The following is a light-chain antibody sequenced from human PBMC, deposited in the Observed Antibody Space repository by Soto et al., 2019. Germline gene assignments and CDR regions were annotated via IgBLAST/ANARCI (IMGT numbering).Light chain of an antibody. V-gene: IGKV1-39*01. CDR1: QSISTY. CDR2: ATS. CDR3: QQSYSTPPGT. Sequence: DIQMTQSPSSLSASVGDRVTITCRASQSISTYLIWYQQKPGKAPKLLIYATSSLQSGVPSRFSGSGSGTDFTLTISSLQPEDFATYYCQQSYSTPPGTFGQGTKVEI. J-gene: IGKJ1*01.